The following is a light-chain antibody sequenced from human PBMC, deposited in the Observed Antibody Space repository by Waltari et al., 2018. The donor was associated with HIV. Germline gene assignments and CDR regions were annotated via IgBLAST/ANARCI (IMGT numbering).Light chain of an antibody. CDR1: TGAVTSGHS. CDR2: DTS. J-gene: IGLJ2*01. Sequence: EPSLTVSPGGTVTLTCGSSTGAVTSGHSPYWFQQRPGQAPRTLIHDTSNKHSWTPARFSGSLLGGKAALTLSGAQPEDEAEYYCLLSYGGPRVFGGGTKLTVL. V-gene: IGLV7-46*01. CDR3: LLSYGGPRV.